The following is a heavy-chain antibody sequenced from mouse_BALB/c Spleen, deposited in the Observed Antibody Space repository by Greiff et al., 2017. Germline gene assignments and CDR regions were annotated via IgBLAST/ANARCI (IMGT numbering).Heavy chain of an antibody. Sequence: EVQLVESGPELVKPGASVKISCKPSGYTFTEYTMHWVKQSHGKSLEWIGGINPNNGGTSYNQKFKGKATLTVDKSSSTAYMELRSLTSEDSAVYYCAMIYYGYDYYFDYWGQGTTLTVSS. CDR2: INPNNGGT. CDR3: AMIYYGYDYYFDY. CDR1: GYTFTEYT. J-gene: IGHJ2*01. V-gene: IGHV1-18*01. D-gene: IGHD2-2*01.